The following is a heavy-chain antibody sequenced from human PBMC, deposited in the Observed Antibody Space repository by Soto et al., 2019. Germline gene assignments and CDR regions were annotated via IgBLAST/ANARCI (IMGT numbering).Heavy chain of an antibody. V-gene: IGHV4-31*03. CDR3: ARDLRGYSRYDYLDY. D-gene: IGHD5-12*01. CDR1: GGSISSGGYY. CDR2: SYYTGSS. Sequence: LSLTCTVSGGSISSGGYYWSCIRQHPGKGLEWVGYSYYTGSSYYNPSLKSRVTISVDASKNQLSLRLASVTAADTAVYYCARDLRGYSRYDYLDYWGQGIPVTVSS. J-gene: IGHJ4*02.